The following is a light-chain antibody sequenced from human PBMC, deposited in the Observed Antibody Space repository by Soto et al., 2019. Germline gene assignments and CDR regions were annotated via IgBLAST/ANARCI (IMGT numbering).Light chain of an antibody. CDR3: QQYDSYWT. Sequence: DIQMTQSPSTLSASVGDRVTITCRASQSISSWLAWYQQKPGKAPKLLIYKACNLESGVPSRFRGSGSGTEFTLTISSLQPDDFATYYCQQYDSYWTFGQGTKVEIK. CDR1: QSISSW. CDR2: KAC. V-gene: IGKV1-5*03. J-gene: IGKJ1*01.